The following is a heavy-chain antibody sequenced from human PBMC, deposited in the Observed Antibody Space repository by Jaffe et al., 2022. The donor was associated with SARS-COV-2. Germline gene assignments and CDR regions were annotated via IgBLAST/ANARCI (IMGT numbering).Heavy chain of an antibody. CDR2: IKPDGSEK. Sequence: EVYLVESGGGWVQPGGSLRLSCAASQFTFSNSWMSWVRQAPGKGLEWAANIKPDGSEKQYVDSVKGRFTISRDNAKNSLYLQMNSLRAEDTAVYYCASWGASNHWGQGTLVTVSS. CDR1: QFTFSNSW. CDR3: ASWGASNH. V-gene: IGHV3-7*01. D-gene: IGHD3-16*01. J-gene: IGHJ5*02.